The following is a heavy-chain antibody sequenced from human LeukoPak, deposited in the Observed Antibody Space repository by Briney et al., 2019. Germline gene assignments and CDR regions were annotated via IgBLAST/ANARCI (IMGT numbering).Heavy chain of an antibody. D-gene: IGHD1-26*01. CDR3: ARRALDSGSYWGFDY. CDR2: IWYDGSNK. J-gene: IGHJ4*02. Sequence: TGGSLRLSCAASGFTFSSYGMHWVRQAPGKGLEWVAVIWYDGSNKYYADSVKGRFTISRDDSKNTLYLQMNSLRAEDTAVYYCARRALDSGSYWGFDYWGQGTLVTVSS. V-gene: IGHV3-33*01. CDR1: GFTFSSYG.